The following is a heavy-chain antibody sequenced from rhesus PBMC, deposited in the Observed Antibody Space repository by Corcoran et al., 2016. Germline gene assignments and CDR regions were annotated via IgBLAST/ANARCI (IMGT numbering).Heavy chain of an antibody. CDR1: GLPYSSSA. D-gene: IGHD3-3*01. Sequence: EVQLVESGGGLAKPGGSLILSCAASGLPYSSSAMKWGRQASGKDLVWDGGLGRNSNNYERVYEECVTLIRRKSNHFETGYAVSVKGEFTLSRDDSKTTAYLQMNSLKTEDTAVYYCARDVEYYNIWTGYSFFDYWGQGVLVTVSS. CDR3: ARDVEYYNIWTGYSFFDY. CDR2: IRRKSNHFET. V-gene: IGHV3-118*01. J-gene: IGHJ4*01.